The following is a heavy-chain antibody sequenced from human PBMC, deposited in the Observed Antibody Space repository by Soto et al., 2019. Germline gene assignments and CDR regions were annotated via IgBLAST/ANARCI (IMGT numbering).Heavy chain of an antibody. D-gene: IGHD6-19*01. V-gene: IGHV3-23*01. Sequence: EVQLLESGGGLVQPGGSLRLSCVASGFTFSSYAMSWVRQAPGKGLEGVSGIYDSGDTTKYADAVKGRFTISRDNSKNTLYLQMNGLRADETAVYYCAKDRAVGGKAFVGDSWGQGTLVTVSS. J-gene: IGHJ4*02. CDR3: AKDRAVGGKAFVGDS. CDR2: IYDSGDTT. CDR1: GFTFSSYA.